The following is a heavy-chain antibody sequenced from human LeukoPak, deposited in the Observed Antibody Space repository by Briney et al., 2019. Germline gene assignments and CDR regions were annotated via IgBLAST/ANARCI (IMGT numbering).Heavy chain of an antibody. V-gene: IGHV1-18*01. J-gene: IGHJ6*02. CDR1: GGTFSSYA. CDR2: ISAYNGNT. Sequence: GASVKVSCKASGGTFSSYAISWVRQAPGQGLEWMGWISAYNGNTNYAQKLQGRVTMTTDTSASTAYMELRSLRSDDTAVYYCARDGYDYVWGSYRWDGGMDVWGQGTTVTVSS. CDR3: ARDGYDYVWGSYRWDGGMDV. D-gene: IGHD3-16*02.